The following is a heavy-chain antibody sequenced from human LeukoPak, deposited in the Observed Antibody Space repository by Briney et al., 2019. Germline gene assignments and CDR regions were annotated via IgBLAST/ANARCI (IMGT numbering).Heavy chain of an antibody. CDR3: ARVTSGLEFGY. CDR2: INTNTGNP. D-gene: IGHD3-3*01. V-gene: IGHV7-4-1*02. J-gene: IGHJ4*02. Sequence: ASVTVSCTASGYTFTIYAMNWVRQAPGQGLEWMGWINTNTGNPTYAQGFTGRFVFSLDTSVSTAYLQISSLKAEDTAVYYCARVTSGLEFGYWGQGTLVTVSS. CDR1: GYTFTIYA.